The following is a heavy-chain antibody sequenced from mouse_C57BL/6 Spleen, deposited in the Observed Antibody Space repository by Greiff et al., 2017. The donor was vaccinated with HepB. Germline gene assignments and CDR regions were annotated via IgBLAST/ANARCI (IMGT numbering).Heavy chain of an antibody. CDR1: GFTFSDYG. J-gene: IGHJ1*03. Sequence: EVKLQESGGGLVKPGGSLKLSCAASGFTFSDYGMHWVRQAPEKGLEWVAYISSGSSTIYYADTVKGRFTISRDNAKNTLFLQMTSLRSEDTAMYYCARPPIITTVVAPYWYFDVWGTGTTVTVSS. CDR3: ARPPIITTVVAPYWYFDV. V-gene: IGHV5-17*01. D-gene: IGHD1-1*01. CDR2: ISSGSSTI.